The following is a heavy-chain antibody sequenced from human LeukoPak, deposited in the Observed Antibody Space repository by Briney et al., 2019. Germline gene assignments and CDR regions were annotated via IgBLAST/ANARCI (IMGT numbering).Heavy chain of an antibody. Sequence: TSSETLSLTCTVSGGSISSSSYYWGWIRQPPGKGLEWIGSIYYSGSTYYNPSLKSRVTISVDTSKNQFSLKLSSVTAADTAVYYCACWGHSSHLGSDYWGQGTLVTVSS. CDR1: GGSISSSSYY. CDR2: IYYSGST. V-gene: IGHV4-39*07. D-gene: IGHD6-13*01. CDR3: ACWGHSSHLGSDY. J-gene: IGHJ4*02.